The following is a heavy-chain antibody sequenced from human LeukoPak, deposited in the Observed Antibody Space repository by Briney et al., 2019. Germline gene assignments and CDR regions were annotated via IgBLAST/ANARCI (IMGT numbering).Heavy chain of an antibody. CDR1: GGSISSYY. CDR3: ARVGYYYDSSGYRANDAFDI. V-gene: IGHV4-59*01. J-gene: IGHJ3*02. Sequence: SETLSLTCTVSGGSISSYYWSWIRQSPGEGLEWIGYIYYSGSTNYNPSLKSRVTISVDTSKNQFSLKLSSVTAADTAVYYCARVGYYYDSSGYRANDAFDIWGQGTMVTVSS. CDR2: IYYSGST. D-gene: IGHD3-22*01.